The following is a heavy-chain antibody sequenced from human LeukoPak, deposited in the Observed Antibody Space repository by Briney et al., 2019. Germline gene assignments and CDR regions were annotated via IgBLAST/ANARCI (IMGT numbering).Heavy chain of an antibody. J-gene: IGHJ4*02. CDR2: IIPIFGTA. CDR3: AMEVGIATISYFDY. D-gene: IGHD5-24*01. CDR1: GGTLSSYV. V-gene: IGHV1-69*13. Sequence: SSVKVSCKGSGGTLSSYVISWVRQAPGQEVEWMGGIIPIFGTANYAQKCQGRVTITADETTSTAYMELSSRGSEDTAVYYSAMEVGIATISYFDYWGQGTLVAVSS.